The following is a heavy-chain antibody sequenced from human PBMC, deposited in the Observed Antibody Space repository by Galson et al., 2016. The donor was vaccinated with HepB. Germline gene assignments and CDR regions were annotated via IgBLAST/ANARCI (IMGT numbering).Heavy chain of an antibody. CDR1: GFTFSSYG. D-gene: IGHD6-19*01. V-gene: IGHV3-33*01. Sequence: SLRLSCAASGFTFSSYGMHWVRQAPGKGLEWAAVIWYDGSNKYYADSVQGRFTISRDNSRNTLYLQMNSLRAEDTAVYYCARGQWLALYYIDVWGKGTTVTVSS. J-gene: IGHJ6*03. CDR2: IWYDGSNK. CDR3: ARGQWLALYYIDV.